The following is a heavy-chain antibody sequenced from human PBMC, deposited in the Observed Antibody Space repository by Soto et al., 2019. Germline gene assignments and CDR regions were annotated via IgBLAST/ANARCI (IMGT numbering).Heavy chain of an antibody. Sequence: ASVKVSCKASGYTFTSYGISWVRQAPGQGLEWMGWISAYNGNTNYAQKLQGRVTMTTDTSTSTAYMELRSLRSDDTAVYYCARTPYSGSYSYYFDYWGQGTLVTVSS. V-gene: IGHV1-18*01. CDR1: GYTFTSYG. CDR3: ARTPYSGSYSYYFDY. CDR2: ISAYNGNT. D-gene: IGHD1-26*01. J-gene: IGHJ4*02.